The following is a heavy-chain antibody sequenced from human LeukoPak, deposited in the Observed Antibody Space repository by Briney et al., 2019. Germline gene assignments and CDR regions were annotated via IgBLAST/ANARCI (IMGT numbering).Heavy chain of an antibody. CDR3: AKDHSSSWSILDY. D-gene: IGHD6-13*01. J-gene: IGHJ4*02. Sequence: GGSLRLSCAASGFTFSSYGMSWVRQAPGKGLEWVSAISGSGGSTYYADSVKGRFTISRDNSKNTLYLQMNSLRAEDTAVYYCAKDHSSSWSILDYWGQGTLVTVSS. CDR1: GFTFSSYG. V-gene: IGHV3-23*01. CDR2: ISGSGGST.